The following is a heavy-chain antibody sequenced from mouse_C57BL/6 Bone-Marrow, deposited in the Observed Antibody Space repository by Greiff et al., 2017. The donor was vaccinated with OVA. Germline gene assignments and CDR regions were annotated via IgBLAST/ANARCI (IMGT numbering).Heavy chain of an antibody. J-gene: IGHJ4*01. CDR2: IYIGNGYT. CDR1: GYTFTSYG. V-gene: IGHV1-58*01. Sequence: VHVKQSGAELVRPGSSVKMSCKTSGYTFTSYGINWVKQRPGQGLEWIGYIYIGNGYTEYNGKFKGKATLTSDTSSSTAYMQLSSLTSEDSAIYFCARDETGRGDYWGQGTSVTVSS. CDR3: ARDETGRGDY. D-gene: IGHD4-1*01.